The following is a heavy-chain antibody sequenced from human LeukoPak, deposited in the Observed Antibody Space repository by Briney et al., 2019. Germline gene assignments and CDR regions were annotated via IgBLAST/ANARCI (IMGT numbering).Heavy chain of an antibody. CDR2: IYHSGST. CDR3: ARVPPKYCSSTSCHIDY. Sequence: SETLSLTCAVSGYSISSGYYWGWIRQPPGKGLEWIGSIYHSGSTYYNPSLKSRVTISVDTSKNQFSLKLSSVTAADTAVYYCARVPPKYCSSTSCHIDYWGQGTLVTVSS. D-gene: IGHD2-2*02. J-gene: IGHJ4*02. CDR1: GYSISSGYY. V-gene: IGHV4-38-2*01.